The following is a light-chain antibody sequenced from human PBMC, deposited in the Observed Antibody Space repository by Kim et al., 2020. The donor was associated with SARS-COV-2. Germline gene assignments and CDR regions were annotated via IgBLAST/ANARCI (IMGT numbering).Light chain of an antibody. CDR1: QSVTSSY. CDR2: GAS. CDR3: QQYYTSLQT. Sequence: APGERATPSCRATQSVTSSYLAWYQQRPGQAPRLLIYGASSRATGIPDRFSGSGSGTDFTLTISRLEPEDFAVYYCQQYYTSLQTFGQGTKVEIK. J-gene: IGKJ1*01. V-gene: IGKV3-20*01.